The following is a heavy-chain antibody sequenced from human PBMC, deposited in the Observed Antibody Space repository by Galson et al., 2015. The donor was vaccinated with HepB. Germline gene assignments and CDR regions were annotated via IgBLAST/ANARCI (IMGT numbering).Heavy chain of an antibody. Sequence: SLRLSCAASGLTFSYYWMTWVRQAPGKGLEWVATIKEDGSEKYYVDSMRGRFTISRDNAKNSLYLQMNSLRAEDTAVYYCAKANMVLNWYFDLWGRGTLVTVSS. CDR3: AKANMVLNWYFDL. CDR1: GLTFSYYW. D-gene: IGHD4/OR15-4a*01. V-gene: IGHV3-7*03. CDR2: IKEDGSEK. J-gene: IGHJ2*01.